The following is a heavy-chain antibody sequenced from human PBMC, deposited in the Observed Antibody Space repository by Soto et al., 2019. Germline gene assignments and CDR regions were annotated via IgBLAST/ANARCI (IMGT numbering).Heavy chain of an antibody. CDR1: GGSIGRGDYY. CDR3: ARAGGCSSTSCPLRYGLDV. Sequence: SETLSLTCTVSGGSIGRGDYYWSWIRQPPGRGLEWIGYIYYSGSTYYNPSLKSRVTISVDTSKNQFSLKLSSVTAADTAVYYCARAGGCSSTSCPLRYGLDVWGQGTTVTV. CDR2: IYYSGST. D-gene: IGHD2-2*01. V-gene: IGHV4-30-4*01. J-gene: IGHJ6*02.